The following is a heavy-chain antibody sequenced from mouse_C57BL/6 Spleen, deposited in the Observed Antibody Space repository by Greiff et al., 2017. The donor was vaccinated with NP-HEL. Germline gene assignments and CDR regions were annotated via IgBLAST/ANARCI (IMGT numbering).Heavy chain of an antibody. Sequence: EVHLVESGGDLVKPGGSLKLSCAASGFTFSSYGMSWVRQTPDKRLEWVATISSGGSYTYYPDSVKGRFTISRDNAKNTLYLQMSSLKSEDTAMYYCAREIYDGYYWFAYWGQGTLVTVSA. CDR1: GFTFSSYG. CDR2: ISSGGSYT. J-gene: IGHJ3*01. D-gene: IGHD2-3*01. CDR3: AREIYDGYYWFAY. V-gene: IGHV5-6*01.